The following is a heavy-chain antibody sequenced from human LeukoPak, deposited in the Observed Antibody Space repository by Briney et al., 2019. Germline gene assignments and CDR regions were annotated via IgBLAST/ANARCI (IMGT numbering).Heavy chain of an antibody. V-gene: IGHV1-46*01. D-gene: IGHD3-22*01. CDR1: GYTFTSYY. CDR3: ARGREYYDSSGYFDY. J-gene: IGHJ4*02. CDR2: INPSGGST. Sequence: GATVKVSCKASGYTFTSYYMHWVRQAPGQGLEWMGIINPSGGSTSYAQKFQGRVTMTRDTSTSTVYMELSSLRSEDTAVYYCARGREYYDSSGYFDYWGQGTLVTVSS.